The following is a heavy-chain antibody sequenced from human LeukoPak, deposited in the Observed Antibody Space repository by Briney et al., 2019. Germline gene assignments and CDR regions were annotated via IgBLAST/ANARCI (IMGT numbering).Heavy chain of an antibody. CDR1: GGSISSGGYY. CDR2: IYYSGST. D-gene: IGHD2-2*01. V-gene: IGHV4-31*03. J-gene: IGHJ6*03. Sequence: PSQTLSLTCTVSGGSISSGGYYWSWIRQHPGKGLEWIGYIYYSGSTYYNPSLKSRVTISVDTSKNQFSLKLSSVTAADTAVYYCARGPCSSTSCTFYYYYYMDVWGKGTTVTVSS. CDR3: ARGPCSSTSCTFYYYYYMDV.